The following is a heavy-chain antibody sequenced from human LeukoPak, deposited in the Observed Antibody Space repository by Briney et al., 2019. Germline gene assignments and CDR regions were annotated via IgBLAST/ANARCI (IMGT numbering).Heavy chain of an antibody. J-gene: IGHJ4*02. CDR3: ARDQEYCGGDCYATYFDY. D-gene: IGHD2-21*02. V-gene: IGHV1-46*01. CDR1: GYTFTSYY. Sequence: WASVTVSFTASGYTFTSYYMHWVRQAPGQGLEWMGIINPSGGSTSYAQKFQGRVTMTRDTSTSTVYMELSSLRSEDTAVYYCARDQEYCGGDCYATYFDYWGQGTLVTVSS. CDR2: INPSGGST.